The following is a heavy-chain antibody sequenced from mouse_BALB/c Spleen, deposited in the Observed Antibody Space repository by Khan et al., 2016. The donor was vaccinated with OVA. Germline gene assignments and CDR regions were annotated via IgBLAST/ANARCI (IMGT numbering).Heavy chain of an antibody. Sequence: QVQLQQSGAELARPGASVKMSCKASGYTFTSHTMHWIKQRPGQGLEWIGYINPRSGYNQKLNDKATLTADISSSTAYMQLSRLTSEDSACDYCARRTTEYALDYWGQGTAVTVSS. J-gene: IGHJ4*01. CDR1: GYTFTSHT. D-gene: IGHD2-12*01. V-gene: IGHV1-4*01. CDR2: INPRSG. CDR3: ARRTTEYALDY.